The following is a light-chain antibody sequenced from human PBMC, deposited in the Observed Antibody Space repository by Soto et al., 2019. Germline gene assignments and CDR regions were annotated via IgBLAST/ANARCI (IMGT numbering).Light chain of an antibody. V-gene: IGKV1-39*01. CDR1: QSISSY. CDR3: QQSYSTPYP. CDR2: AAS. J-gene: IGKJ2*01. Sequence: DIQMTQSPSSLSASVGDRVTITCRASQSISSYLNWYQQKPGKAPKLLIYAASSLQSGVPSRFRGSGSGTDFTLNIRSLQPEDFATFYCQQSYSTPYPFGQGTKLEIK.